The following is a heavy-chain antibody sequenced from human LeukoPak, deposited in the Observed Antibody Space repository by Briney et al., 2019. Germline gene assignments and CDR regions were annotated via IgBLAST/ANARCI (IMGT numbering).Heavy chain of an antibody. CDR3: ARASREGYCSGGSCYFDY. D-gene: IGHD2-15*01. CDR2: INPNSGGT. J-gene: IGHJ4*02. V-gene: IGHV1-2*02. CDR1: GYTFTGYY. Sequence: ASVKVSCKASGYTFTGYYMHWVRQAPGQGLEWMGWINPNSGGTNYAQKFQGRVTMTRDTSISTAYMELSRLRSDDTAVYYCARASREGYCSGGSCYFDYWGQGTLVTVSS.